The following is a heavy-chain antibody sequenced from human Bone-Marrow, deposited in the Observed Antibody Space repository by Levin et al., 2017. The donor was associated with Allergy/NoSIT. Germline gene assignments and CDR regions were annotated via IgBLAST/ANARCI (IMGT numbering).Heavy chain of an antibody. CDR1: GFTVSGDH. J-gene: IGHJ5*02. CDR3: ARSLYCHYSACTRGVFDP. CDR2: IYSGGTT. Sequence: PGGSLRLSCVVSGFTVSGDHVSWVRQAPGKGLEWLAVIYSGGTTYYADSVKGRFTISRDDSQNLVYLQMNSLKADDAAIYYCARSLYCHYSACTRGVFDPWGQGTLVTVSS. V-gene: IGHV3-53*01. D-gene: IGHD3-10*01.